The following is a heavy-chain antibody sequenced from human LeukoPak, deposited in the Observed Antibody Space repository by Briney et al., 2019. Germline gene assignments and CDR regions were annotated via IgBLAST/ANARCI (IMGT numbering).Heavy chain of an antibody. Sequence: GGSLRLSCAASGFTFDDYAMHWVRQAPGKGLEWVSGISWNSGSIGYADSVKGRFTISRDNAKNSLYLQMNSLRAEDMALYYCAKDQSYGGNSNGLDYWGQGTLVTVSS. J-gene: IGHJ4*02. D-gene: IGHD4-23*01. CDR2: ISWNSGSI. CDR1: GFTFDDYA. V-gene: IGHV3-9*03. CDR3: AKDQSYGGNSNGLDY.